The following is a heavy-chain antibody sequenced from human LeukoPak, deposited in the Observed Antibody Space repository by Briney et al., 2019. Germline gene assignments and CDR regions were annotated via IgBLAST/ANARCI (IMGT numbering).Heavy chain of an antibody. Sequence: GGSLRLSCAASGFTFSSYNMNWVRHAPGKGLEWVSYISSTSSSIYYAASVKGRFTISRDNAKKSLFLQMNSLRAEDTAVYYCASIGGYWGEGTLVTVSS. CDR2: ISSTSSSI. D-gene: IGHD3-10*01. CDR1: GFTFSSYN. CDR3: ASIGGY. V-gene: IGHV3-21*04. J-gene: IGHJ4*02.